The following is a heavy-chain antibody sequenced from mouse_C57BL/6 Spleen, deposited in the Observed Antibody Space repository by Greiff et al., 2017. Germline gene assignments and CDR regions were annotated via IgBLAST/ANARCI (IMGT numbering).Heavy chain of an antibody. J-gene: IGHJ1*03. V-gene: IGHV1-63*01. Sequence: QVHVKQSGAELVRPGTSVKMSCKASGYTFTNYWIGWAKQRPGHGLEWIGDIYPGGGYTNYNEKFKGKATLTADKSSSTAYMQFSSLTSEDSAIYYCARGTTVVATYWYFDVWGTGTTVTVSS. D-gene: IGHD1-1*01. CDR1: GYTFTNYW. CDR2: IYPGGGYT. CDR3: ARGTTVVATYWYFDV.